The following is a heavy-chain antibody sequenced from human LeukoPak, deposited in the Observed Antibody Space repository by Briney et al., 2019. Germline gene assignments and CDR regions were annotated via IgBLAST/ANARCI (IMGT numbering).Heavy chain of an antibody. D-gene: IGHD3-22*01. V-gene: IGHV4-4*02. CDR2: IYHSGST. CDR1: GGSISSSNW. Sequence: SETLSLTCAVSGGSISSSNWWSWVRQPPGKGLEWIGEIYHSGSTNYNPSLKSRVTISVDKSKNRFSLKLSSVTAADTAVYYCARGYYYDSSGYGMDVWGQGTTVTVSS. CDR3: ARGYYYDSSGYGMDV. J-gene: IGHJ6*02.